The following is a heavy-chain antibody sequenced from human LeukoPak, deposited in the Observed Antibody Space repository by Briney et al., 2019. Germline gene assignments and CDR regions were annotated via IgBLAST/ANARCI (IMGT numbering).Heavy chain of an antibody. Sequence: GASVKVSCKASGYTFTSYGISWVRQAPGQGLEWMGWISAYNGNTNDAQKLQGRVTMTTDTSTSTAYMELRSLRSDDTAVYYCARDTGAVVAAADFDYWGQGTLVTVSS. CDR2: ISAYNGNT. V-gene: IGHV1-18*01. CDR3: ARDTGAVVAAADFDY. J-gene: IGHJ4*02. CDR1: GYTFTSYG. D-gene: IGHD2-2*01.